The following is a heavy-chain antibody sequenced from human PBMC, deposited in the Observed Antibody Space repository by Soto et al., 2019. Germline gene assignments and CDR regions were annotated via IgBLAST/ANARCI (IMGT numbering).Heavy chain of an antibody. CDR3: ARVVRFFGGHAGY. CDR1: GYTFTEFD. V-gene: IGHV1-8*01. D-gene: IGHD3-3*01. CDR2: MNTNTGNT. J-gene: IGHJ4*02. Sequence: QVLLVQSGADVKKPGASVKVSCKTSGYTFTEFDINWVRQAPGQGLEWLGWMNTNTGNTGYAQKFQGRVTMTRDTSISTAYMELRRLRSEDTDVYYGARVVRFFGGHAGYWGQGALVTISS.